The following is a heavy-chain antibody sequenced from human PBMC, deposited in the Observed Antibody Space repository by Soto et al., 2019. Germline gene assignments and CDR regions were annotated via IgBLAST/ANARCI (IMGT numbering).Heavy chain of an antibody. J-gene: IGHJ4*02. V-gene: IGHV4-34*01. CDR3: ARGTGYCSSINCYSSRRLRFDS. Sequence: WTWIRQSPEKGLEWIGEVNHSGTTYYNPSLKTRVTISVHTPKNQFSLKMSSVTAADTAVYYCARGTGYCSSINCYSSRRLRFDSWGQGTLVTVSS. CDR2: VNHSGTT. D-gene: IGHD2-2*01.